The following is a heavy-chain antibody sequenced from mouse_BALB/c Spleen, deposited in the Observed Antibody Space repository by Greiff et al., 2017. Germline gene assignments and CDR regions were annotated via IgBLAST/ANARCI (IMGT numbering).Heavy chain of an antibody. V-gene: IGHV1-69*01. CDR2: IDTSDSYT. D-gene: IGHD1-1*01. Sequence: VQLQQPGAELVMPGASVKMSCKASGYTFTDYWMNWVQQRPGQGLEWIGAIDTSDSYTSYNQKFKGKATLTVDESSSTAYMQLSSLTSEDSAVYYCARLGSSSYAMDYWGQGTSVTVSS. CDR3: ARLGSSSYAMDY. J-gene: IGHJ4*01. CDR1: GYTFTDYW.